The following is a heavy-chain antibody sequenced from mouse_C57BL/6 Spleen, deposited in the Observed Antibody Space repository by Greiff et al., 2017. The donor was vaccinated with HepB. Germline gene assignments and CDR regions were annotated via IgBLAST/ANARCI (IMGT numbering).Heavy chain of an antibody. D-gene: IGHD3-2*02. CDR1: GYAFSSSW. Sequence: VKLQESGPELVKPGASVKISCKASGYAFSSSWMNWVKQRPGKGLEWIGRIYPGDGDTNYNGKFKGKATLTADKSSSTAYMQLSSLTSEDSAVYFCARGTAQAGDFDYWGQGTTLTVSS. CDR2: IYPGDGDT. V-gene: IGHV1-82*01. J-gene: IGHJ2*01. CDR3: ARGTAQAGDFDY.